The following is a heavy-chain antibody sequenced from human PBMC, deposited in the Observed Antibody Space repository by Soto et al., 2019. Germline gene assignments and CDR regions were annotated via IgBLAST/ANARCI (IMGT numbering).Heavy chain of an antibody. V-gene: IGHV3-30-3*01. CDR2: ISYDGSNK. Sequence: PGGSLRLSCAASGFTFSSYAMHWVRQAPGKGLEWVAVISYDGSNKYYADSVKGRFTISRDNSKNTLYLQMNSLRAEDTAVYYCARDRRRGSSSSLFHFDYWGQGTLVTVSS. CDR3: ARDRRRGSSSSLFHFDY. CDR1: GFTFSSYA. D-gene: IGHD6-6*01. J-gene: IGHJ4*02.